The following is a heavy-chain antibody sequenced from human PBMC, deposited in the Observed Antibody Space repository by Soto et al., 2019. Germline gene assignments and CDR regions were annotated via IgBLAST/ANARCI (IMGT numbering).Heavy chain of an antibody. CDR2: IYQSEYA. Sequence: SETLSLTCVVSGGSVTSGGHSWSWIRQAPGKGLEWVGSIYQSEYAYYNPSLRSRVAISVDRSNNQVSLRMTSVTAADTAIYYCARGDTRLGELSHDYWGQGTLVTVSS. D-gene: IGHD3-16*02. J-gene: IGHJ4*02. V-gene: IGHV4-30-2*01. CDR1: GGSVTSGGHS. CDR3: ARGDTRLGELSHDY.